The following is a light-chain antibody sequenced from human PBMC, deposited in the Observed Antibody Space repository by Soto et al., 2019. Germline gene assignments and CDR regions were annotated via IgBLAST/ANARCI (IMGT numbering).Light chain of an antibody. CDR3: YKYYSSSRT. J-gene: IGKJ1*01. V-gene: IGKV1-27*01. Sequence: DIQMTQSPSSLSASVGDRVTITCRASQGISNYLAWYQQKQGKVPKLLIYDASTLQSGVPSRFSGGGSWTKVIIIISSMQPVDVFTLYCYKYYSSSRTFGQGTKVEIK. CDR2: DAS. CDR1: QGISNY.